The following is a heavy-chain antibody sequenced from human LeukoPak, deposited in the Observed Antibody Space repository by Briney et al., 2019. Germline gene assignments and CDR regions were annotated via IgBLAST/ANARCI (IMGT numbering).Heavy chain of an antibody. CDR1: GGSISSSNW. V-gene: IGHV4-4*02. D-gene: IGHD5-12*01. Sequence: PSGTLSLTCAVSGGSISSSNWWSWVRQPPGKGLEWIGETYHSGSTNYNPSLKSRVTISVDKSKNQFSLKLSSVTAADTAVYYCARVAQGYSGYVYFDYWGQGTLVTVSS. CDR3: ARVAQGYSGYVYFDY. J-gene: IGHJ4*02. CDR2: TYHSGST.